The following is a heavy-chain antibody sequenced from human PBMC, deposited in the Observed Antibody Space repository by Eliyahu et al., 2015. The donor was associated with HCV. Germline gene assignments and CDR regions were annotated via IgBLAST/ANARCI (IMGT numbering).Heavy chain of an antibody. CDR1: GFTFSSXE. Sequence: EVQLVESGGGLVQPGGSLXLSCAAXGFTFSSXEMNWVRQAPGKGLEWVSYISSSGSTIYYADSVKGRFTISRDNAKNSLYLQMNSLRAEDTAVYYCAREMQQLAKGYYYGMDVWGQGTTVTVSS. V-gene: IGHV3-48*03. D-gene: IGHD6-13*01. CDR3: AREMQQLAKGYYYGMDV. CDR2: ISSSGSTI. J-gene: IGHJ6*02.